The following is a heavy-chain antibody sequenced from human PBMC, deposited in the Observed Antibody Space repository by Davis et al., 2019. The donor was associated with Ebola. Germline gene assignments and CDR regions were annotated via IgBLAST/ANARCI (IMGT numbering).Heavy chain of an antibody. D-gene: IGHD6-19*01. CDR2: ISPNSGGT. CDR3: ARGLYGWYYLDY. V-gene: IGHV1-2*06. CDR1: GYTFTNYY. J-gene: IGHJ4*02. Sequence: AASVKVSCKASGYTFTNYYIHWVRQAPGQGLEWMGRISPNSGGTNYAQKFQGRVTMTRDTSISTAYMELSRLTSDDTAVYYCARGLYGWYYLDYWGQGTLVTVSS.